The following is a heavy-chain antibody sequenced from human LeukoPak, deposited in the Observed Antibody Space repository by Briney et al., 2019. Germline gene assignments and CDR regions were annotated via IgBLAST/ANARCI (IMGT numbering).Heavy chain of an antibody. CDR1: GFTFSSYS. Sequence: KSGGSLKLSCAASGFTFSSYSMNWVRQASGKGLEWVSSISSSSSYIYYADSVKGRLTISRDNAKNSLYLQMNSLRAEDTAVYYCARSSGSSGIAAAGRKQAQGARGSMDVWGQGTPVTVSS. J-gene: IGHJ6*02. CDR2: ISSSSSYI. D-gene: IGHD6-13*01. V-gene: IGHV3-21*01. CDR3: ARSSGSSGIAAAGRKQAQGARGSMDV.